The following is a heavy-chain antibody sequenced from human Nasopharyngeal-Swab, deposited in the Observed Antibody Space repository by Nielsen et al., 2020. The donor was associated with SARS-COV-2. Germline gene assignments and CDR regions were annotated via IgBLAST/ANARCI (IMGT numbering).Heavy chain of an antibody. CDR2: IRSKAYGGTT. D-gene: IGHD6-13*01. J-gene: IGHJ4*02. V-gene: IGHV3-49*02. CDR3: TRSYSSSWYGGYYFDY. Sequence: WIRQPPGKGLERVGFIRSKAYGGTTEYAASVKGRFTISRDDSKSIAYLQMNSLKTEDIAVYYCTRSYSSSWYGGYYFDYWGQGTLVTVSS.